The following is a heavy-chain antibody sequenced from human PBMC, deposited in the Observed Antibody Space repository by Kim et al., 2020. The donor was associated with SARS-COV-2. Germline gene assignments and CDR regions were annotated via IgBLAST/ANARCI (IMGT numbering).Heavy chain of an antibody. CDR2: ISPPFGDT. CDR3: ARDYDTHWTFDL. CDR1: GYSFNKNH. D-gene: IGHD3-22*01. V-gene: IGHV1-46*02. Sequence: ASVKVSCKASGYSFNKNHIHWVRQAPGQGLEWLGIISPPFGDTRYAQKVQDRITVTADMSTTTVYMELSSLEFEDTAVYYCARDYDTHWTFDLWGQGTLVTVSS. J-gene: IGHJ4*02.